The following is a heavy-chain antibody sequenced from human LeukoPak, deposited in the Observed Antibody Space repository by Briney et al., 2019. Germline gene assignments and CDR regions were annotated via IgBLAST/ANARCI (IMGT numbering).Heavy chain of an antibody. CDR3: ARGQQWLVRIFDY. CDR2: INHSGST. J-gene: IGHJ4*02. D-gene: IGHD6-19*01. V-gene: IGHV4-34*01. Sequence: SETLSLTCAVYGGSFSGYYWSWIRQPPGKGLEWIREINHSGSTNYNPSLKSRVTISVDTSKNQFSLKLSSVTAADTAVYYCARGQQWLVRIFDYWGQGTLVTVSS. CDR1: GGSFSGYY.